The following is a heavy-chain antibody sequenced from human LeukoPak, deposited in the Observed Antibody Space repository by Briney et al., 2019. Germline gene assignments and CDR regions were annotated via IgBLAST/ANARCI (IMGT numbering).Heavy chain of an antibody. Sequence: SETLSLTCAVYGGSFSGYYWSWIRQPPGKGLEWIGEINHSGSTNYNPSLKSRVTISVDTSKNQFSLKLSSVIAADTAVYYCARQVGYYGSGSYYNEVRLDYWGQGTLVTVSS. CDR1: GGSFSGYY. V-gene: IGHV4-34*01. CDR3: ARQVGYYGSGSYYNEVRLDY. D-gene: IGHD3-10*01. J-gene: IGHJ4*02. CDR2: INHSGST.